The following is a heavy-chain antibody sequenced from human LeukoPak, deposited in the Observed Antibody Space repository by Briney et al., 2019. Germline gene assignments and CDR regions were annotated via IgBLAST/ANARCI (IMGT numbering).Heavy chain of an antibody. J-gene: IGHJ4*02. D-gene: IGHD7-27*01. Sequence: GGSLRLSCAASGFTFSSYAMSWVRQAPGKGLEWVSAITGSGGNTYYADSVKGRFTISRDNSKNTLYVQMNSLRAEDTAVYYCATERNWVFDYWGQGTLVTVSS. CDR2: ITGSGGNT. V-gene: IGHV3-23*01. CDR3: ATERNWVFDY. CDR1: GFTFSSYA.